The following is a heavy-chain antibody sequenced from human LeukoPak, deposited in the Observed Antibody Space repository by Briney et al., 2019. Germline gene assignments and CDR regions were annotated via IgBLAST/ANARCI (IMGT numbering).Heavy chain of an antibody. D-gene: IGHD2-21*01. CDR1: VFTLSSYG. V-gene: IGHV3-30*18. CDR3: AKEDLLVVFDM. CDR2: ISYDGNNK. J-gene: IGHJ3*02. Sequence: GGPLRLSCGASVFTLSSYGVHWLPRARGKGLEGGAFISYDGNNKYYADSVKPLFTIPRHNSKNTVYLQINSLRSEGSAVYCGAKEDLLVVFDMWG.